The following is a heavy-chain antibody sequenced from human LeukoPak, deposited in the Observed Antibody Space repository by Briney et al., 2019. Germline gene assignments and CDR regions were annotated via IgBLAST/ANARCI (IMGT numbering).Heavy chain of an antibody. CDR2: IYYSGNT. J-gene: IGHJ5*02. D-gene: IGHD2-2*01. Sequence: SETLTSTCTVSGGSITSYYWSWIRQPPGKGLEWIGYIYYSGNTNYNPSLKSRVTISVDTSKNQFSLKLSSVTAADTAVYYCARHLGYCSTTSCQPGFDPWGQGTLVTVSS. V-gene: IGHV4-59*08. CDR3: ARHLGYCSTTSCQPGFDP. CDR1: GGSITSYY.